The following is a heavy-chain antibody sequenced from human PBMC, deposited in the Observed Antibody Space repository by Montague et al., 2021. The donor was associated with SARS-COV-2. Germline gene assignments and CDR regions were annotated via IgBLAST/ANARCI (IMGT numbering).Heavy chain of an antibody. V-gene: IGHV4-59*08. CDR2: IYYSGST. D-gene: IGHD3-10*01. Sequence: SETLSLTCTVTGGSISSYYWSWIRQTPGKALEWIGYIYYSGSTNYNPSLKSRVTISVDTSKNQFSLKPSSVTAADTAVYNCARHTSERITMVQAFDIWSQVTMVTVSS. J-gene: IGHJ3*02. CDR1: GGSISSYY. CDR3: ARHTSERITMVQAFDI.